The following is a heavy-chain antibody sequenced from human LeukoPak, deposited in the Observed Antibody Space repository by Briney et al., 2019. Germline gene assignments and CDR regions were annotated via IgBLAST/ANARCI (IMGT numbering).Heavy chain of an antibody. CDR2: IYYSGST. CDR3: ARDGVELRYFDWSTPRWFDP. V-gene: IGHV4-39*07. D-gene: IGHD3-9*01. CDR1: GGSISSSSYY. Sequence: EASETLSLTCTVSGGSISSSSYYWGWIRQPPGKGLEWIGSIYYSGSTYCNPSLKSRVTISVDTSKNQFSLKLSSVTAADTAVYYCARDGVELRYFDWSTPRWFDPWGQGTLVTVSS. J-gene: IGHJ5*02.